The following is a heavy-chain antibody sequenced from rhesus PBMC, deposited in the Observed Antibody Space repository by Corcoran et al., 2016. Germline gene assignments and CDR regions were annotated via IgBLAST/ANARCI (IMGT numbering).Heavy chain of an antibody. CDR1: GVSLSGNY. V-gene: IGHV4-147*01. CDR3: ARDAISLDV. CDR2: ISGNSETT. J-gene: IGHJ5-2*02. Sequence: QVQLQESGPGLVKPSETLPLTCAVSGVSLSGNYLTRFPHSPGKGLEWIGYISGNSETTSYNPSLRGRITISKDTSQNQFSLMLTSVTAADTAVYYCARDAISLDVWGRGVLVTVSS.